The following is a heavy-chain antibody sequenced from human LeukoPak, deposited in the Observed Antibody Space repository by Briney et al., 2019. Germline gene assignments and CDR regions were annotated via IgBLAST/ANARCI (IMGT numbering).Heavy chain of an antibody. CDR3: ARRSCSGATCYELDY. D-gene: IGHD2-15*01. CDR2: IYPSDSDT. Sequence: GESLKISCEGSGYRFTSYSIAWVRQMPGKGLEWMGIIYPSDSDTTYSPSFQGQVNISADKSISTAYLQWSSLKASDTAVYYCARRSCSGATCYELDYWGQGTLVTVSS. J-gene: IGHJ4*02. CDR1: GYRFTSYS. V-gene: IGHV5-51*01.